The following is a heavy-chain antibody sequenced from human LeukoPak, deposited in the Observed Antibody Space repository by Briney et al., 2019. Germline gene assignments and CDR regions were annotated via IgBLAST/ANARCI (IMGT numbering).Heavy chain of an antibody. CDR1: GFTFSSYG. V-gene: IGHV3-30*03. J-gene: IGHJ4*02. CDR3: TRSVDYYDTSGPGY. D-gene: IGHD3-22*01. Sequence: GGSLRLSCAASGFTFSSYGMHWVRQAPGKGLEWVASISDDGSNKYYADSVRGRFTISRDNSKNTLYLQMNSLRAEDTAVYYCTRSVDYYDTSGPGYWGQGTLVTVSS. CDR2: ISDDGSNK.